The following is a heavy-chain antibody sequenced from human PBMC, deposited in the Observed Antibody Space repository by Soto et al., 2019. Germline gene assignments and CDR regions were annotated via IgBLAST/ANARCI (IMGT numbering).Heavy chain of an antibody. D-gene: IGHD6-19*01. Sequence: QVQLEQSGAEVKKPGSSVKVSCKASGGTFTNYAITWVRQAPGQGLEWMGGIIPVFGTANYAQKFQGRVTIIADESTSTAYMELSSLRSADTAVYYCARGVFPIAVAAPLEYWGQGTLVTVSS. CDR1: GGTFTNYA. J-gene: IGHJ4*02. V-gene: IGHV1-69*01. CDR3: ARGVFPIAVAAPLEY. CDR2: IIPVFGTA.